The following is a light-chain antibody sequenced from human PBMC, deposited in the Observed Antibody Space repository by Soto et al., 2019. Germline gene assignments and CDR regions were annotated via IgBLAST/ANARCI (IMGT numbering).Light chain of an antibody. V-gene: IGKV1-12*01. Sequence: IQMTQSPSSVSASVGDRVILTCRASQRISSWLAWYHQRPGKAPNLLIYATSTLETGVPSRFSGSGSGRDFTLTISSLQPEDLGTYFCQQANSVPWTLGQGTKVEVK. CDR1: QRISSW. CDR2: ATS. CDR3: QQANSVPWT. J-gene: IGKJ1*01.